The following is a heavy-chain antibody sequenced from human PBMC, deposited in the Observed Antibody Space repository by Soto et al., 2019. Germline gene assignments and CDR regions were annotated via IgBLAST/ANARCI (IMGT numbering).Heavy chain of an antibody. CDR3: AKARWGYCSGGSCYSADY. CDR1: GFTFSSYA. D-gene: IGHD2-15*01. Sequence: EVQLLESGGDLVQPGGSLRLSCAASGFTFSSYAMSWVRQAPGKGLEWVSAISGSGGSTYYADSVKGRFTISRDNSKNTLYLQMNSLRAEDTAVYYCAKARWGYCSGGSCYSADYWGQGTLVTVSS. V-gene: IGHV3-23*01. J-gene: IGHJ4*02. CDR2: ISGSGGST.